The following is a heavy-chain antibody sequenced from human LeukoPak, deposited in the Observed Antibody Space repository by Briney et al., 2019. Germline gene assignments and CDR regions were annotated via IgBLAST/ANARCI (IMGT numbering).Heavy chain of an antibody. CDR1: GFTFNNAW. Sequence: GGSLRLSCAASGFTFNNAWMSWVRQAPGKGLEWVGRIKCQTAGGTTDYAAPVRGRFTISRDDSRNTLYLQLNSLQTEDTAVYYCTTDASPYCTNGKCYTGGNFDYWGQGTLVTVSS. CDR2: IKCQTAGGTT. J-gene: IGHJ4*02. V-gene: IGHV3-15*01. D-gene: IGHD2-8*01. CDR3: TTDASPYCTNGKCYTGGNFDY.